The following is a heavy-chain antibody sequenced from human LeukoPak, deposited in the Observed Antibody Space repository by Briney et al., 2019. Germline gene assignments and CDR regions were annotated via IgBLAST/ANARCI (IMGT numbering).Heavy chain of an antibody. CDR1: GYTFTSYD. D-gene: IGHD6-6*01. J-gene: IGHJ3*02. CDR3: ASAIGQLVLYSAFDI. CDR2: MNPNSGNT. Sequence: GASVKVSCKASGYTFTSYDINWVRQATGQGLEWMGWMNPNSGNTGYAQKFQGRVTMTTDTSTSTAYMELRSLRSDDTAVYYCASAIGQLVLYSAFDIWGQGTMVTVSS. V-gene: IGHV1-8*02.